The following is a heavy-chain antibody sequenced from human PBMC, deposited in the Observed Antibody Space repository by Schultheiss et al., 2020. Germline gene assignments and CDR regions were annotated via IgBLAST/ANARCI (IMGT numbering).Heavy chain of an antibody. CDR1: GYSFTSYW. J-gene: IGHJ4*02. Sequence: ESLKISCKGSGYSFTSYWISWVRQMPGKGLEWMGRIDPSDSYTNYSPSFQGHVTISADKSISTAYLQWSSLKASDTAMYYCARHADLITMVRGVKYWGQGTLVTVSS. D-gene: IGHD3-10*01. CDR2: IDPSDSYT. CDR3: ARHADLITMVRGVKY. V-gene: IGHV5-10-1*01.